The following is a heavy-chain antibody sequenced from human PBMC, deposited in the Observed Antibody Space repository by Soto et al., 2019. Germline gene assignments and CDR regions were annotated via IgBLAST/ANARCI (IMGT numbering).Heavy chain of an antibody. J-gene: IGHJ5*02. V-gene: IGHV3-21*01. D-gene: IGHD3-3*01. CDR2: ISSSSSYI. CDR3: ARSLFYDFWSGYLGGNWFDP. Sequence: VGSLRLSCAASGFTFSSYSMNWVRQAPGKGLEWVSSISSSSSYIYYADSVKGRFTISRDNAKNSLYLQMNSLRAEDTAVYYCARSLFYDFWSGYLGGNWFDPWGQGTLVTVS. CDR1: GFTFSSYS.